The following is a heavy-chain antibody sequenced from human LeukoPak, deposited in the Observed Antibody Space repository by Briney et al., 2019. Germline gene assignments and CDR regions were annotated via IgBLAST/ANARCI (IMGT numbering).Heavy chain of an antibody. CDR2: ITTGSDI. V-gene: IGHV3-21*01. CDR3: ARQFGGSYGY. Sequence: PGGSLRLSCAASGFTFSSYAMNWVRQAPGGGLEWVSSITTGSDIYYADSVKGRFTISRDNAKSSLYLDMNSLGAEDTAVYYCARQFGGSYGYWGQGTLVTVSS. CDR1: GFTFSSYA. D-gene: IGHD1-26*01. J-gene: IGHJ4*02.